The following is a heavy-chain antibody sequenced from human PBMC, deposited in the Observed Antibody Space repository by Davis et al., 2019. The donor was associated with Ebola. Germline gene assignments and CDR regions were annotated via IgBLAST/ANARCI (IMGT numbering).Heavy chain of an antibody. J-gene: IGHJ4*02. V-gene: IGHV4-59*12. CDR1: GGSISSYY. D-gene: IGHD2-21*01. CDR2: IYHSGST. Sequence: SETLSLTCTVSGGSISSYYWSWIRQPPGKGLEWIGYIYHSGSTYYNPSLKSRVTISVDRSKNQFSLKLSSVTAADTAVYYCARGVSIEPDYWGQGTLVTVSS. CDR3: ARGVSIEPDY.